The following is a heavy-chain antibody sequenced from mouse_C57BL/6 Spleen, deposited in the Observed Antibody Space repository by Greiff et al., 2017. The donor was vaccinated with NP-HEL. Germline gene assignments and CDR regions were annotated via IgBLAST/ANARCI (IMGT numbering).Heavy chain of an antibody. CDR2: IYPRSGNT. Sequence: VQVVESGAELARPGASVKLSCKASGYTFTSYGISWVKQRTGQGLEWIGEIYPRSGNTYYNEKFKGKATLTADKSSSTAYMELRSLTSEDSAVYFCAKYYGSRSFDVWGTGTTVTVSS. CDR3: AKYYGSRSFDV. V-gene: IGHV1-81*01. CDR1: GYTFTSYG. J-gene: IGHJ1*03. D-gene: IGHD1-1*01.